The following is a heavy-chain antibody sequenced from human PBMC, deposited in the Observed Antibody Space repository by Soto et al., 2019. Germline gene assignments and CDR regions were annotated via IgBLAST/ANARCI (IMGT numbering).Heavy chain of an antibody. CDR1: GYTFTSYA. J-gene: IGHJ5*02. CDR3: AREQMYYYDSSGYPTNWFDP. D-gene: IGHD3-22*01. V-gene: IGHV1-3*01. Sequence: ASVKVSCKASGYTFTSYAMHWVRQAPGQRLEWMGWINAGNGNTKYSQKFQGRVTITRDTSASTAYMELSSLRSEDTAVYYCAREQMYYYDSSGYPTNWFDPWGQGTLVTVSS. CDR2: INAGNGNT.